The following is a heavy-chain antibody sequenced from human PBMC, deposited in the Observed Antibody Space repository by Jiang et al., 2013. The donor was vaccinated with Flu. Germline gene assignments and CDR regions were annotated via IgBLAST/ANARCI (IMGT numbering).Heavy chain of an antibody. CDR3: ATYTELSAFDY. CDR1: GGSMSSGDYY. Sequence: LVKPSQTLSLTCTVSGGSMSSGDYYWSWIRQHPGKDLEWIGYIYHSGSALYNPSLKNRVSISVDTSKSQFSLKLNSVTATDTAVYYCATYTELSAFDYWGQGILVTVSS. D-gene: IGHD3-16*02. V-gene: IGHV4-31*03. J-gene: IGHJ4*02. CDR2: IYHSGSA.